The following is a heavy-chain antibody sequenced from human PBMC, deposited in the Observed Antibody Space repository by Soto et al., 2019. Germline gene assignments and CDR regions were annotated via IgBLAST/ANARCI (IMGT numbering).Heavy chain of an antibody. V-gene: IGHV3-53*01. CDR3: AKDGRGSGSHYNSFGY. CDR1: GFTVGNNY. Sequence: EVQLVESGGGLIQPGGSLILSCAASGFTVGNNYMSWVRQAPGKGLEWVSLIYSTGTTKYADSVKGRFTVSRDNAKNTLYLQMNSLRAEDMAVYYCAKDGRGSGSHYNSFGYWGQGTLVTVSS. D-gene: IGHD3-10*01. J-gene: IGHJ4*02. CDR2: IYSTGTT.